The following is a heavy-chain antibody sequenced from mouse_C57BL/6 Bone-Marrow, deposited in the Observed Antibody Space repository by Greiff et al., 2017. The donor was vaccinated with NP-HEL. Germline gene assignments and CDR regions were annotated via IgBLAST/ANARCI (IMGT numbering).Heavy chain of an antibody. CDR3: ASADCNYSFWFAY. J-gene: IGHJ3*01. CDR2: IDPNSGGT. Sequence: QVQLQQPGAELVKPGASVKMSCKASGYTFTSYWMHWVKQRPGRGLEWIGRIDPNSGGTKYNEKFKSKATLTVDKPSSTASMQLSSLTSEDAAVYYCASADCNYSFWFAYWGQGTLVTVSA. CDR1: GYTFTSYW. V-gene: IGHV1-72*01. D-gene: IGHD2-1*01.